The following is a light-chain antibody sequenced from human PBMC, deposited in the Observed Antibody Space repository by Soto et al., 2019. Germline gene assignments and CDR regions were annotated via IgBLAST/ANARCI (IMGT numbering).Light chain of an antibody. CDR3: QQYGSSSIT. CDR2: GAS. CDR1: QSVSSSY. Sequence: EIVMTQSPATLSVSPGERATPSCRASQSVSSSYLAWYQQKPGQAPRLLIYGASSRATGIPDRFSGSGSGTDFTLTISRLEPEDFAVYYCQQYGSSSITFGQGTKVDIK. J-gene: IGKJ1*01. V-gene: IGKV3-20*01.